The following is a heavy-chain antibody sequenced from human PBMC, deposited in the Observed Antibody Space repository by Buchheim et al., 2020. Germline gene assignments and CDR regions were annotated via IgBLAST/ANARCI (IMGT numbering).Heavy chain of an antibody. CDR2: ISYDGSNK. V-gene: IGHV3-30*18. J-gene: IGHJ4*02. D-gene: IGHD3-22*01. CDR1: GFTFSSYG. Sequence: QVQLVESGGGVVQPGRSLRLSCAASGFTFSSYGMHWVRQAPGKGLEWVAVISYDGSNKYYADSVKGRFTISRDNYKNTLYLQMNSLRAEDTAVYYCAKNYDSSGFFDYWGQGTL. CDR3: AKNYDSSGFFDY.